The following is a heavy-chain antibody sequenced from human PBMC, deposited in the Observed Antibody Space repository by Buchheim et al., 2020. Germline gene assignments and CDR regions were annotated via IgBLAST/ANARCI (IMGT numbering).Heavy chain of an antibody. J-gene: IGHJ4*02. Sequence: QQQLQESGPGLVKPSETLSLTCAVYGGSFSGYYWSWIRQPPGKGLEWIGEINHSGSTNYNPSLKSRVTISVDTSKNQFSLKLSSVTAADTAVYYCARGNRYYYDSSGYYRYWGQGTL. V-gene: IGHV4-34*01. D-gene: IGHD3-22*01. CDR3: ARGNRYYYDSSGYYRY. CDR1: GGSFSGYY. CDR2: INHSGST.